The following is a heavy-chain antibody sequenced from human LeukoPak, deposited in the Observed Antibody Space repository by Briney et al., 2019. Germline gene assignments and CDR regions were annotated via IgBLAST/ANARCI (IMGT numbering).Heavy chain of an antibody. Sequence: ASVKVSCKTSGYSFTDYYMHWVRQAPGQGLERMGWINPNSGGTSSAQKFRGRVTMTRDTSITTVYMEVSWLTSDDTAIYYCARADRLHGGPYLIGPWGQGTLVTVSS. V-gene: IGHV1-2*02. D-gene: IGHD2-21*01. J-gene: IGHJ5*02. CDR3: ARADRLHGGPYLIGP. CDR2: INPNSGGT. CDR1: GYSFTDYY.